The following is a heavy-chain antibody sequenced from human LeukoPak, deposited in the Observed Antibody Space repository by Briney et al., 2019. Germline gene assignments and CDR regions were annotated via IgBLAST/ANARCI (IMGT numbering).Heavy chain of an antibody. D-gene: IGHD3-16*02. J-gene: IGHJ4*02. V-gene: IGHV4-34*01. CDR3: ARGGYLFSDYVWGSYRPIDY. Sequence: PSETLALTCAVCGGAFSGYYWSWIRQSPGKVLEWIGEINHSGSTNYNPSLNSRVAISVDTSKNQFSLKLSSVTAADTAVYYCARGGYLFSDYVWGSYRPIDYWGQGTLVTVSS. CDR2: INHSGST. CDR1: GGAFSGYY.